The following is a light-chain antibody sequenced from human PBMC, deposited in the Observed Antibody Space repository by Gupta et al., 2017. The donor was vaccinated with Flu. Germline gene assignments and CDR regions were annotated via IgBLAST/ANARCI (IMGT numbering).Light chain of an antibody. Sequence: EIVLTQSPATLSLSPGERATLSCRATQSVNTVLAWYQHRPGQAPRLLIYDASKRATGIPDRFSGSGSGTDFTLTSSSREPEDFAVYYWQQRSNWITFGGGTKIEIK. V-gene: IGKV3-11*01. CDR2: DAS. CDR3: QQRSNWIT. CDR1: QSVNTV. J-gene: IGKJ4*01.